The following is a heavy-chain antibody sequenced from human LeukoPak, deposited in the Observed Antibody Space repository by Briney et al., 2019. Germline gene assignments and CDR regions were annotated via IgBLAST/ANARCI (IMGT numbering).Heavy chain of an antibody. D-gene: IGHD3-22*01. J-gene: IGHJ3*02. Sequence: AASVKVSCKAPGYTFTGYYMHWVRQAPGQGLEWMGWINPNSGGTNYAQKFQGRVTMTRDTSISTAYMELSRLRSDDTAVYYCARASYDSSGYIHDAFDIWGQGTMVTVSS. V-gene: IGHV1-2*02. CDR2: INPNSGGT. CDR1: GYTFTGYY. CDR3: ARASYDSSGYIHDAFDI.